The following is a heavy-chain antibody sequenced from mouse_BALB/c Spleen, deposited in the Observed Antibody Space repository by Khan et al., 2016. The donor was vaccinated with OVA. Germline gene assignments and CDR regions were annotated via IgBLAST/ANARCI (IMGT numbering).Heavy chain of an antibody. CDR1: GYSITSDYA. J-gene: IGHJ3*01. CDR2: ISYSGDT. CDR3: AMGRTY. Sequence: EVQLQESGPGLVKPSQSLSLTCTVTGYSITSDYARNWIRQFPGNKLEWMGYISYSGDTSYNPSLKSRISVTRDTSKNQFFLQLNSVTTEDTATYYCAMGRTYWGQGTLVAVSA. D-gene: IGHD2-3*01. V-gene: IGHV3-2*02.